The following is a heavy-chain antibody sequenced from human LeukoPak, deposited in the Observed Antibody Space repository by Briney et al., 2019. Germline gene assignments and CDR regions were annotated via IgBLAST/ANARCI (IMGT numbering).Heavy chain of an antibody. D-gene: IGHD3-22*01. CDR3: ARGTLVDGGYPPDH. CDR2: ISAYNGNT. CDR1: GGTFTSYG. V-gene: IGHV1-18*01. J-gene: IGHJ4*02. Sequence: VASVKVSCKASGGTFTSYGISGWRQAPGQGLEWMGWISAYNGNTNYAQKLQGRVTMTTDTSTSTAYMEVRSLRSDATDVYYCARGTLVDGGYPPDHWGQGTLVTVSS.